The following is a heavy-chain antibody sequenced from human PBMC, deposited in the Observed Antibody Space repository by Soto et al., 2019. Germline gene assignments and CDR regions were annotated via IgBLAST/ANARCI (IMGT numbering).Heavy chain of an antibody. Sequence: EVQLLESGGGLVQPGGSLRLSCAASGFTFSSYAMSWVRQAPGKGLEWVSAISGSGGSTYYADSVKGRFTISRDNSKNTLYLQMNSLRAEDTAVYYCAKDVLRRWFGESTDTSDYWGQGTLVTVSS. J-gene: IGHJ4*02. CDR2: ISGSGGST. CDR1: GFTFSSYA. V-gene: IGHV3-23*01. D-gene: IGHD3-10*01. CDR3: AKDVLRRWFGESTDTSDY.